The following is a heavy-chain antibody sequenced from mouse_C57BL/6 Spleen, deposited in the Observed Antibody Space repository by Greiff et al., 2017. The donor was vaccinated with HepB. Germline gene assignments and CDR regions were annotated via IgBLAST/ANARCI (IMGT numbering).Heavy chain of an antibody. D-gene: IGHD1-1*01. CDR1: GYAFSSSW. CDR3: ARNPDYYGSSPYYFDY. V-gene: IGHV1-82*01. CDR2: IYPGDGDT. Sequence: VKLQESGPELVKPGASVKISCKASGYAFSSSWMNWVKQRPGKGLEWIGRIYPGDGDTNYNGKFKGKATLTADKSSSTAYMQLSSLTSEDSAVYFCARNPDYYGSSPYYFDYWGHCTTLTVSS. J-gene: IGHJ2*01.